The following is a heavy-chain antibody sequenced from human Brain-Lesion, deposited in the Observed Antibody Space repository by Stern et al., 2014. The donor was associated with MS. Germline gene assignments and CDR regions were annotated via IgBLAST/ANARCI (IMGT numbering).Heavy chain of an antibody. J-gene: IGHJ4*02. D-gene: IGHD1-26*01. V-gene: IGHV4-39*01. CDR3: ARHDSVPRPSQLYSARDRGPGYFDY. CDR2: IYYSGFT. CDR1: GGSISSSTYY. Sequence: VQLVESGPGLVKPSETLSLTCTVSGGSISSSTYYWAWIRQPPGKGLAWIGNIYYSGFTYYNPSLKSRVTISVDMSKNQFSLKLSSVTAADTAIYYCARHDSVPRPSQLYSARDRGPGYFDYWGQGTLVTVS.